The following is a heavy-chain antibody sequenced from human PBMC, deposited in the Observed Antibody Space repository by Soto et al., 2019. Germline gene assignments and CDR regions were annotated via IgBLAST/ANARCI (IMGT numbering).Heavy chain of an antibody. CDR2: IYRNGSP. V-gene: IGHV4-30-2*01. CDR3: ARVPDV. Sequence: SEPLSLTCAVSGGSMSSGGYSWSWIRQPPGKGLEWIGYIYRNGSPYYNPSLKSRVTISVDRSKNQFSLKLSSVTAADTAVYYCARVPDVWGQGTTVTVSS. CDR1: GGSMSSGGYS. J-gene: IGHJ6*02.